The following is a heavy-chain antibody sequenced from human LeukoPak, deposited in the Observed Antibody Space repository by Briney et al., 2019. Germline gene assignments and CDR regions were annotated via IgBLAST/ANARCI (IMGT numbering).Heavy chain of an antibody. D-gene: IGHD1-26*01. CDR2: ISAYNGNT. J-gene: IGHJ4*02. CDR1: GYTFTSYG. CDR3: ARDRRWEPGLDYFDY. Sequence: ASVKVSCKASGYTFTSYGISWVRQAPGQGLEWMGWISAYNGNTNYAQKLQGRVTMTTDTSTSTAYMELRSLRSDDTAVYYCARDRRWEPGLDYFDYWGQGTLVTVSS. V-gene: IGHV1-18*01.